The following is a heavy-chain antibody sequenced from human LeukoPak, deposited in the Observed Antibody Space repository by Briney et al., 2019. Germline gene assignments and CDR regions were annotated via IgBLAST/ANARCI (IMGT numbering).Heavy chain of an antibody. CDR2: INHSGST. D-gene: IGHD1-26*01. Sequence: SETLSLTCAVYGGSFSGYYWSWIRQPPGKGLEWIGEINHSGSTNYNPSLKSRVTISVDTSKNQFSLKLSSVTAADTAVYYCAGGSYSFLYFDYWGQGTLVTVSS. CDR3: AGGSYSFLYFDY. J-gene: IGHJ4*02. V-gene: IGHV4-34*01. CDR1: GGSFSGYY.